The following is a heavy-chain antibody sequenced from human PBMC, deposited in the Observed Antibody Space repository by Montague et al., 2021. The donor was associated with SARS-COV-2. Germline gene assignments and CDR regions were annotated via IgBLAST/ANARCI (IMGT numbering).Heavy chain of an antibody. CDR3: ARDTRVVVAATLNNWFDP. J-gene: IGHJ5*02. Sequence: SETLSLTCTVSGGSISSSSSYWGWIRQPPGKGLEWIGSIYYSGSTYYNPSLKSRVTMSLDTSKNKFSLKLSSVTAADTAVYYCARDTRVVVAATLNNWFDPWGQGTLVTVSS. V-gene: IGHV4-39*07. D-gene: IGHD2-15*01. CDR2: IYYSGST. CDR1: GGSISSSSSY.